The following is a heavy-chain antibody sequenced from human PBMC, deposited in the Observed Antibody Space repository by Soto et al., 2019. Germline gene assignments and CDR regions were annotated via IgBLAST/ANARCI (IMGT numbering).Heavy chain of an antibody. CDR3: ARDPHPYSSSWYIHYFDY. V-gene: IGHV6-1*01. J-gene: IGHJ4*02. D-gene: IGHD6-13*01. CDR1: GDSVSSNSAA. Sequence: SQTLSLTCAISGDSVSSNSAAWNWIRQSPSRGLEWLGRTYYRSKWYNDYAVSVKSRITINPDTSKNQFSLQLNSVTPEDTAVYYCARDPHPYSSSWYIHYFDYWGQGTLVTVSS. CDR2: TYYRSKWYN.